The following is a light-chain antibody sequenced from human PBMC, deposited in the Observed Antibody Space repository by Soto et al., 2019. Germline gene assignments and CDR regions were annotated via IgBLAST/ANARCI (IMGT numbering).Light chain of an antibody. CDR3: QQYGSSSWT. Sequence: EIVFSHSPVTLSLSAGERAALSCTASQSVGSNYLAWYQQKPGQAPRILIFGASSRATGIPDRFSGGGSGTDFTLTISRLEPEDFAVYYCQQYGSSSWTFGQGTKVDI. CDR2: GAS. V-gene: IGKV3-20*01. CDR1: QSVGSNY. J-gene: IGKJ1*01.